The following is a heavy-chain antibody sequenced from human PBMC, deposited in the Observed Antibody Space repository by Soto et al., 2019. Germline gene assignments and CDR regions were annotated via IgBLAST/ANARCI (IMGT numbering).Heavy chain of an antibody. CDR1: GGSITGYY. Sequence: PSETLSLTCTVSGGSITGYYWSWIRQPPGKGPEWIGNIHYSGSTNYNPSLKSRVTISVDTSKNQFSLKLSSVTAADTAVYYCARVIGMGATSWYFDYWGQGTLVTVSS. V-gene: IGHV4-59*01. J-gene: IGHJ4*02. CDR3: ARVIGMGATSWYFDY. CDR2: IHYSGST. D-gene: IGHD1-26*01.